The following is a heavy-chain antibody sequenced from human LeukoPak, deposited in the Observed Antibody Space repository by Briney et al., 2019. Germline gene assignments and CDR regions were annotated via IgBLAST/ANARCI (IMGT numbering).Heavy chain of an antibody. J-gene: IGHJ4*02. Sequence: GGSLRLSCAASGFTFSTYWMTWVRLAPGKGLEWVASIKQDGSEAYYVDSVKGRFTISRDNAKNSLYLQMNSLRADDTAVYFCARERAIAYWGQGTRVTVSS. CDR3: ARERAIAY. V-gene: IGHV3-7*01. CDR2: IKQDGSEA. CDR1: GFTFSTYW.